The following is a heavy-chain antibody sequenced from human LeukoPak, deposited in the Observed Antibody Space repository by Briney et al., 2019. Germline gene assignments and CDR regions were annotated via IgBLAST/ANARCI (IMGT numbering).Heavy chain of an antibody. CDR1: GYTFTSYG. Sequence: ASVKVSCKASGYTFTSYGISWVRQAPGQGLEWMGWISAYNGNTNYAQKLQGRVTMTTDTSTSTAYMELRSLRSDDTAVYYCARDPTTGSSTSSSIDYWGQGTLVTVSS. J-gene: IGHJ4*02. CDR2: ISAYNGNT. D-gene: IGHD2-2*01. CDR3: ARDPTTGSSTSSSIDY. V-gene: IGHV1-18*01.